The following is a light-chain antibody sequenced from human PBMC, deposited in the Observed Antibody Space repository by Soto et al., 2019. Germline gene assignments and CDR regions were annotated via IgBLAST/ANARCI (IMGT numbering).Light chain of an antibody. Sequence: EIVMTQSPATLSVSPGERATLSCRASQSVSSNLAWYQQKPGQAPSLLIYGASTRATGIPARFSGSGSGTEFPLTISSRQSEDFAVYYCQQYNNWPPWTFGQGTKVEIK. V-gene: IGKV3-15*01. CDR1: QSVSSN. J-gene: IGKJ1*01. CDR2: GAS. CDR3: QQYNNWPPWT.